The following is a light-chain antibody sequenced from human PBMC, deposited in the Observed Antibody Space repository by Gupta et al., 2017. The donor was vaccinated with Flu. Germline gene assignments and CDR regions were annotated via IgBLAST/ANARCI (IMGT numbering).Light chain of an antibody. J-gene: IGKJ4*01. Sequence: LSVSPGESATLSCRASESIITNLAWYQQKPGQAPRLLIYGASTRATGVPDRFSGSGSGTEFTLTISSLQSEDFAVYYCQQYKNWPPLLTFGGGTKVVIK. V-gene: IGKV3D-15*01. CDR2: GAS. CDR3: QQYKNWPPLLT. CDR1: ESIITN.